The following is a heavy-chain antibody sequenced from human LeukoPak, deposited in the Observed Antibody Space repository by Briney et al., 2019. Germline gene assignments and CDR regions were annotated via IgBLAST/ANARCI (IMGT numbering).Heavy chain of an antibody. CDR2: INHDGSST. D-gene: IGHD6-19*01. V-gene: IGHV3-74*01. CDR3: AKYYSSGWDY. CDR1: GFTFSTFW. Sequence: PGGSLRLSCATSGFTFSTFWMHWVRQAPGKGLVWVSRINHDGSSTNYADSVKGRFTISRDNAKNTLHLQMNSLRAEDTAVYYCAKYYSSGWDYWGQGTLVTVSS. J-gene: IGHJ4*02.